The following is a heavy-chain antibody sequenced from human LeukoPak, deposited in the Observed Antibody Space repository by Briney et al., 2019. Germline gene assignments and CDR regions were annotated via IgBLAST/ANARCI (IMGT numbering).Heavy chain of an antibody. Sequence: SETLSLTCTVSGDSITSSSHHGRSVRQSRGEGVECIWSFYLRRTTYYNPSLSSRVALSVVTSKNQFSLQLTSVTAADTAVYYCVRHDGRGGATMGSLDSWGQGSLVTVSS. V-gene: IGHV4-39*01. J-gene: IGHJ4*02. D-gene: IGHD5-12*01. CDR1: GDSITSSSHH. CDR3: VRHDGRGGATMGSLDS. CDR2: FYLRRTT.